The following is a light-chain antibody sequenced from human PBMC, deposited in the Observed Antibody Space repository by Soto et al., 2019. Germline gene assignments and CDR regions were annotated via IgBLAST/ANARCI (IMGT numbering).Light chain of an antibody. J-gene: IGKJ3*01. CDR1: QSLNSNF. V-gene: IGKV3-20*01. CDR3: HQSGISPLT. CDR2: STS. Sequence: NGLPQTPCTLSLSPGDRAPLSCRASQSLNSNFLVWYQQKPGQAPRLLISSTSHRATGIPDRFSGSGSGTDFTLTISRLDPEDFAVYYCHQSGISPLTFGPGTKVDIK.